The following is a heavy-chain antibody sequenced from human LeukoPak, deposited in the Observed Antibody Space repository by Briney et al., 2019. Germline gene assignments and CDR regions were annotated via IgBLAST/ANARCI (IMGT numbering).Heavy chain of an antibody. V-gene: IGHV7-4-1*02. J-gene: IGHJ4*02. Sequence: GASVKVTCKASGYTFTGYYMHWVRQAPGQGLEWMGWINTNTGNPTYAQGFTGRFVFSLDTSVSTAYLQISSLKAEDTAVYYCARDMVRGGDYWGQGTLVTVSS. CDR3: ARDMVRGGDY. CDR1: GYTFTGYY. D-gene: IGHD3-10*01. CDR2: INTNTGNP.